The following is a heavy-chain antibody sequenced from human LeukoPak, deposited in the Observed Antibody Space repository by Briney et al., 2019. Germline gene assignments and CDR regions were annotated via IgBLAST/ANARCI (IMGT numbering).Heavy chain of an antibody. D-gene: IGHD6-13*01. CDR1: GYTFTSYG. CDR3: ASERSSIAAAGSYYYYGMDV. Sequence: ASVKVSCKASGYTFTSYGISWVRQAPGQGLEWRGWISAYNGNTNYAQKLQGRITMTTDTSTSTAYMELRSLRSDDTAVYYCASERSSIAAAGSYYYYGMDVWGQGATVTVSS. J-gene: IGHJ6*02. V-gene: IGHV1-18*01. CDR2: ISAYNGNT.